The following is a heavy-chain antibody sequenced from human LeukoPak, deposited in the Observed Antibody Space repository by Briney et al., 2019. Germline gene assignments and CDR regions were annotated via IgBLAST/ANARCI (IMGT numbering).Heavy chain of an antibody. CDR2: IYYTGST. D-gene: IGHD3-3*01. J-gene: IGHJ3*02. Sequence: SETLSLTCTVSGGSISSADYYWSWIRQPPGKGLEWIGYIYYTGSTYYNPSLMSRVTMSVDTSKNQFSLKVRSVTAADTAVYYCARVALITIHENDAFDIWGQGTVVTVSS. CDR3: ARVALITIHENDAFDI. V-gene: IGHV4-30-4*01. CDR1: GGSISSADYY.